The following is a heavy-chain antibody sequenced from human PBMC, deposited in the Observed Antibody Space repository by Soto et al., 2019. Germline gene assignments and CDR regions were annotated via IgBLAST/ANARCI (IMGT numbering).Heavy chain of an antibody. D-gene: IGHD2-2*01. CDR2: INHSGST. J-gene: IGHJ5*02. V-gene: IGHV4-34*01. CDR3: ARGLKTGYCSSTSCYRGFDP. Sequence: PSETLSLTCAVYGGSFSGYYWSWIRQPPGKGLEWIGEINHSGSTNYNPSLKSRVTISVDTSKNQFSLELSSVTAADTAVYYCARGLKTGYCSSTSCYRGFDPWGQGTLVTVSS. CDR1: GGSFSGYY.